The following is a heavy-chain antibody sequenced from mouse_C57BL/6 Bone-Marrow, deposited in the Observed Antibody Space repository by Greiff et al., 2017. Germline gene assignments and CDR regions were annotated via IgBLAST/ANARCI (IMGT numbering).Heavy chain of an antibody. J-gene: IGHJ2*01. CDR3: ARRNYGDY. CDR1: GYTFTSYT. CDR2: INPSSGYT. D-gene: IGHD1-2*01. Sequence: QVQLQQSGAELARPGASVKMSCKASGYTFTSYTMHWVQQRPGQGLAWIGYINPSSGYTKYNQKFKDKATLTADKSSSTAYMPLSSLTSEDSAVYYCARRNYGDYWGQGTTLTVSS. V-gene: IGHV1-4*01.